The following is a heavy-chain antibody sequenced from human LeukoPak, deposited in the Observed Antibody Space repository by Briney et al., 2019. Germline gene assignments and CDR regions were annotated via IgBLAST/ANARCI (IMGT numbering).Heavy chain of an antibody. CDR3: ARVYSSSSGYYYYYYMDV. CDR2: IYYSGST. V-gene: IGHV4-59*08. D-gene: IGHD6-6*01. J-gene: IGHJ6*03. Sequence: KPSETLSLTCAVSGCSFSSHYWSWIRQPPGKGLEWIGYIYYSGSTNYNPSLKSRVTISVDTSKNQFSLKLSSVTAADTAVYYCARVYSSSSGYYYYYYMDVWGKGTTVTVSS. CDR1: GCSFSSHY.